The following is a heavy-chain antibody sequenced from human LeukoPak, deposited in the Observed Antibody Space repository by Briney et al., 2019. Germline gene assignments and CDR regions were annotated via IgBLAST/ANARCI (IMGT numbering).Heavy chain of an antibody. CDR2: ISGSGGST. Sequence: GGSLRLSCAASGFTFSSYAMSWVRQAPGKGLEWVSAISGSGGSTYCADSVKGRFTISRDNSKNTLYLQMNSLRAEDTAVYYCAKRPDTAMFRGYWFDYWGQGTLVTVSS. CDR1: GFTFSSYA. CDR3: AKRPDTAMFRGYWFDY. V-gene: IGHV3-23*01. J-gene: IGHJ4*02. D-gene: IGHD5-18*01.